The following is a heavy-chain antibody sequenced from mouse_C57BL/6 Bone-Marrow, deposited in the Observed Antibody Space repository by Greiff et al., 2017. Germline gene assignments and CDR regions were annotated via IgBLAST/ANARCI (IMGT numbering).Heavy chain of an antibody. CDR2: INPGSGGT. Sequence: QVQLQQSGAELVRPGTSVKVSCKASGYAFTNYLIEWVKQRPGQGLEWIGVINPGSGGTNYNETFKGKATLTADKSSSTAYMQLSSLTSEDSAVXFCARGYYGSSYWYFDVWGTGTTVTVSS. D-gene: IGHD1-1*01. CDR1: GYAFTNYL. J-gene: IGHJ1*03. CDR3: ARGYYGSSYWYFDV. V-gene: IGHV1-54*01.